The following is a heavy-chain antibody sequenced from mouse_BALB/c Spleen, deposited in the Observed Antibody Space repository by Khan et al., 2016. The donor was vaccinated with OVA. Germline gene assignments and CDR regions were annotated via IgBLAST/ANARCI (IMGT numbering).Heavy chain of an antibody. CDR1: GYSITSDYA. Sequence: EVQLQESGPGLVKPSQSLSLTCTVTGYSITSDYAWNWIRQFPGNKLEWMGYISYSGRTSYNPSLKSRISITRDTSKNQFFLQLNSVTTEDAATYYCARSLTITTVVATDFDYWVQGTTLTVSS. D-gene: IGHD1-1*01. J-gene: IGHJ2*01. CDR2: ISYSGRT. V-gene: IGHV3-2*02. CDR3: ARSLTITTVVATDFDY.